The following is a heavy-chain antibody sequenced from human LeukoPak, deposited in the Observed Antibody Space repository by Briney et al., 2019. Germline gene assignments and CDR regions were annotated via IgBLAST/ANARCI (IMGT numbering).Heavy chain of an antibody. CDR3: VAPLAGY. Sequence: GGSLRLSCAASGFTVSSNYMSWVRQAPGKGLEWVSVTYSGGSTYYADSVKGRFTISRDNSKNTLYLQMNSLRAEDTAVYYCVAPLAGYWGQGTLVTVSS. D-gene: IGHD3-3*02. J-gene: IGHJ4*02. V-gene: IGHV3-53*01. CDR1: GFTVSSNY. CDR2: TYSGGST.